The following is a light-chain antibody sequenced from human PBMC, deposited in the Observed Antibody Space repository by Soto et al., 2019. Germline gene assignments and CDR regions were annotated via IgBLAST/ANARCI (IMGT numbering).Light chain of an antibody. CDR1: QSVSRN. J-gene: IGKJ1*01. Sequence: EIVMTQSPATLSVSPGARATLSCRASQSVSRNLAWYQQKPGQAPSLLIYDASTRATGTPARFSGSGSGTKFTLSISSLQSEDFAFYYCQQFHYWWTFGQGTKVDI. CDR2: DAS. V-gene: IGKV3D-15*01. CDR3: QQFHYWWT.